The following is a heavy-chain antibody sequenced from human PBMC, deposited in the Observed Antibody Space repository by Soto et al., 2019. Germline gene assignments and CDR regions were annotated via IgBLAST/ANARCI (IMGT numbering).Heavy chain of an antibody. CDR3: ARATGTTFDFDY. CDR2: IYHSGST. D-gene: IGHD1-7*01. J-gene: IGHJ4*02. V-gene: IGHV4-38-2*01. CDR1: GYSISSGYY. Sequence: SETLSLTCAVSGYSISSGYYWGCIRQPPGKGLEWIGSIYHSGSTYYNPSLKSRVTISVDTSKNQFSLKLSSVTAADTAVYYCARATGTTFDFDYWGQGTLVTV.